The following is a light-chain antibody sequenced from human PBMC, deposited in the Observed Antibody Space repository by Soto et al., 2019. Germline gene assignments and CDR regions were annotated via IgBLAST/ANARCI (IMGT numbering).Light chain of an antibody. CDR3: MQGTHWPPT. CDR2: KAS. V-gene: IGKV2-30*01. Sequence: VVMTQSPLSLPVTLGQPASISCRSSQSLVYSDGNAYLTWFHQRPGQSPRRLIYKASNRDSGVPDRFSGSGSGTDFTLQINRVEAEDVGVYYGMQGTHWPPTFGRGTRVEIK. J-gene: IGKJ1*01. CDR1: QSLVYSDGNAY.